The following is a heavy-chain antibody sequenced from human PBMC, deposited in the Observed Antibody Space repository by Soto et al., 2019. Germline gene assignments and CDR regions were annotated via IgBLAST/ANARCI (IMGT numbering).Heavy chain of an antibody. V-gene: IGHV3-33*01. D-gene: IGHD2-2*01. CDR2: IWYDGSNK. J-gene: IGHJ4*02. Sequence: SLRLSCAASGFTFSSYGMHWVRQAPGKVLEWVAVIWYDGSNKYYADSVKGRFTISRDNSKNTLYLQMNSLRAEDTAVYYCARDHAPAALCDWGQGTLVTVSS. CDR3: ARDHAPAALCD. CDR1: GFTFSSYG.